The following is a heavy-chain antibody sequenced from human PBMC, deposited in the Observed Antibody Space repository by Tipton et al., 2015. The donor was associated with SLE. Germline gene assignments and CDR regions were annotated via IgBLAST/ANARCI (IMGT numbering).Heavy chain of an antibody. CDR3: ARERRITPTGRSLYFDF. CDR1: GGSISSYR. V-gene: IGHV4-59*01. J-gene: IGHJ4*02. Sequence: TLSLTCTVSGGSISSYRWSWIRQPPGKGLEWIGYIYYSGSTNYNPSLKSRVTMSIDTSKNQFSLRLSSVTTADTAVYYCARERRITPTGRSLYFDFWGQGALVTVSS. CDR2: IYYSGST. D-gene: IGHD1-1*01.